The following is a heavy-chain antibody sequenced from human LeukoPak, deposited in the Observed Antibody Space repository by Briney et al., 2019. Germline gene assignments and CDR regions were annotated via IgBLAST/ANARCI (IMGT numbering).Heavy chain of an antibody. CDR3: ARHVEMATINAFDY. Sequence: SGPTLVKPTQTLTLTCTFSGFSLSASGMCVSWIRQPPGKALEWLAPIDWDDDKYYSRFLKTRLTISKDTSKNQVVLKMTNMDPVDTATYYCARHVEMATINAFDYWGQGTLVTVSS. CDR2: IDWDDDK. J-gene: IGHJ4*02. V-gene: IGHV2-70*01. CDR1: GFSLSASGMC. D-gene: IGHD5-24*01.